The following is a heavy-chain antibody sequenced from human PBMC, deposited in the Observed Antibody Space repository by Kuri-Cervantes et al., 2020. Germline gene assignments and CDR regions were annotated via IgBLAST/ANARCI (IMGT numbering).Heavy chain of an antibody. V-gene: IGHV4-34*01. Sequence: SQTLSLTCAVYGGSFSGYYWSWIRQPPGKGLEWIGEINHSGGTNYTPSLKSRVTISVDTSKNQFSLKLSSVTAADTAVYYCARHGTSSSWYVFEYWGQGSLVTVSS. D-gene: IGHD6-13*01. CDR1: GGSFSGYY. CDR3: ARHGTSSSWYVFEY. CDR2: INHSGGT. J-gene: IGHJ4*02.